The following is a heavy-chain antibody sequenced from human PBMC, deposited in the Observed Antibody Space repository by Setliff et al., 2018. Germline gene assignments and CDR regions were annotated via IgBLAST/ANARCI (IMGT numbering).Heavy chain of an antibody. J-gene: IGHJ3*02. D-gene: IGHD6-13*01. CDR2: MNPNSGNT. Sequence: GASVKVSCKASGYTFTSYDINWVRQATGQGLEWMGWMNPNSGNTGYAQKFQGRVTMTRNTSISTAYMELSGLRSEDTAVYYCATLIKYSSSWPHDAFDIWGQGTMVTVSS. CDR1: GYTFTSYD. V-gene: IGHV1-8*01. CDR3: ATLIKYSSSWPHDAFDI.